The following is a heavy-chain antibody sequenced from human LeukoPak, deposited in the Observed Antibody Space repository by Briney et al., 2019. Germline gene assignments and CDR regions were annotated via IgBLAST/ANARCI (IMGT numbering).Heavy chain of an antibody. Sequence: PSETLPLTCTVSGGSISSYYWGWIRQPPGKGLEWIGSMYYSGSAYYNPSLKSRVTISVDTSKSQFSLRLSSVTAADTAVYYCARLSGAYYSDFDYWGQGTLVTVSS. CDR2: MYYSGSA. CDR1: GGSISSYY. V-gene: IGHV4-39*01. D-gene: IGHD3-22*01. J-gene: IGHJ4*02. CDR3: ARLSGAYYSDFDY.